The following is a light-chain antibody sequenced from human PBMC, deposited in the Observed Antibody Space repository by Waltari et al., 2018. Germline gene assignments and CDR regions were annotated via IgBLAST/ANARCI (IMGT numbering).Light chain of an antibody. V-gene: IGLV1-40*01. CDR1: SSNIGAGYD. CDR2: GNS. CDR3: QSYDSSLSGVV. J-gene: IGLJ2*01. Sequence: QSVLTQPPSVSGAPGQRVTISCTGSSSNIGAGYDVHWYQQLPGTAPKLLIYGNSNRPSGVPDRFSVSKSGTSASLGITGLQAEDEADYYCQSYDSSLSGVVFGGGTKLTVL.